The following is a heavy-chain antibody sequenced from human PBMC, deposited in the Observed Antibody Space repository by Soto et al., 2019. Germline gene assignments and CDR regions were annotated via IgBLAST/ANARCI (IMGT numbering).Heavy chain of an antibody. V-gene: IGHV3-74*01. Sequence: GGSLRLSCAASGFTFSSYWMHWVRQAPGKGLVWVSRINSDGSSTSYADSVKGRFTTSRDNAKNTLYLQMNSLRAEDTAVYYCARDYYDSSGYYYVHYWGQGTLVTVSS. CDR1: GFTFSSYW. D-gene: IGHD3-22*01. CDR3: ARDYYDSSGYYYVHY. J-gene: IGHJ4*02. CDR2: INSDGSST.